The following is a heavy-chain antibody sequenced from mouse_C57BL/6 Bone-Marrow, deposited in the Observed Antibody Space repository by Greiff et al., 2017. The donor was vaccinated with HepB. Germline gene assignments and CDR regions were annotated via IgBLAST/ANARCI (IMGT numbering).Heavy chain of an antibody. CDR3: AREEGLLRFDY. CDR1: GYSFTGYY. V-gene: IGHV1-42*01. CDR2: INPSTGGT. D-gene: IGHD1-1*01. J-gene: IGHJ2*01. Sequence: VQLQQSGPELVKPGASVKISCKASGYSFTGYYMNWVKQSPEKSLEWIGEINPSTGGTTYNQKFKAKATLTVDKSSSTAYMQLKSLTSEDSAVYYCAREEGLLRFDYWGQGTTLTVSS.